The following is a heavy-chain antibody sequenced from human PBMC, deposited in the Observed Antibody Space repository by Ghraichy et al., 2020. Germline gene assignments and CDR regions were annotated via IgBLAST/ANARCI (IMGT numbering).Heavy chain of an antibody. CDR3: ARGSRVVRFYYYDGMDV. V-gene: IGHV3-48*02. CDR2: ITSSGSFK. Sequence: GPLRLSCVGSGFTFSGYSMNWVRQSPGKRLEWVSYITSSGSFKSYADSVKGRFTISRDNAQNSLSLQMNSLTDEDAAVYYCARGSRVVRFYYYDGMDVWGQGTTVTVSS. CDR1: GFTFSGYS. J-gene: IGHJ6*02. D-gene: IGHD4-23*01.